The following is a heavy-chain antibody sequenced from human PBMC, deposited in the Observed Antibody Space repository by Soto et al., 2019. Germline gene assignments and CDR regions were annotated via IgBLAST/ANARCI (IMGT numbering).Heavy chain of an antibody. D-gene: IGHD3-22*01. CDR2: IYYSGST. CDR3: ARLFYDSSGFDS. J-gene: IGHJ4*02. CDR1: GGSISSRYY. Sequence: ETLSLTCTVSGGSISSRYYWGWIRQSPGKGLEWIANIYYSGSTYYNPSLKSRVTISVDTSKNQFSLTLNSVTAADTSVYYCARLFYDSSGFDSWGQGTLVTVSS. V-gene: IGHV4-39*01.